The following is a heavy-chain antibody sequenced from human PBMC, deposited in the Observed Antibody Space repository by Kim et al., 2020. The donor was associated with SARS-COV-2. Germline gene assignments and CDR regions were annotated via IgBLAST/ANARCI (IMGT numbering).Heavy chain of an antibody. V-gene: IGHV1-3*01. D-gene: IGHD3-10*01. CDR1: GYTFTSYA. J-gene: IGHJ6*02. CDR3: ARVGMVRGVNYYYYGMDV. Sequence: ASVKVSCKASGYTFTSYAMHWVRQAPGQRLEWMGWINAGNGNTKYSQKFQGRVTITRDTSASTAYMELSSLRSEDTAVYYCARVGMVRGVNYYYYGMDVWGQGTTVTVSS. CDR2: INAGNGNT.